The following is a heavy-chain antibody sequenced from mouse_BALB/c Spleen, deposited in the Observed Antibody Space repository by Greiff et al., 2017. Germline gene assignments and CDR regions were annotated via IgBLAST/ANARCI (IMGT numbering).Heavy chain of an antibody. D-gene: IGHD2-2*01. CDR3: ARRSGNGYDEEFAY. CDR1: GYSFTGYY. J-gene: IGHJ3*01. CDR2: ISCYNGTT. Sequence: LVKTGASVKISCKASGYSFTGYYMHWVKQSHGKSLEWIGYISCYNGTTSYNQKFKGKATFTVDTSSSTAYMQFNSLTSEDSAVYYCARRSGNGYDEEFAYWGQGTLVTVSA. V-gene: IGHV1S34*01.